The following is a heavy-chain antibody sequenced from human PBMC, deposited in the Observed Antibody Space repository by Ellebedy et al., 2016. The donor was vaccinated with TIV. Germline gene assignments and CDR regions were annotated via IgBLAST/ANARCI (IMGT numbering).Heavy chain of an antibody. Sequence: GGSLRLXXAASGFTFSLYDINWVRQAPGKRLDCVSSISGSGGTKKFADFVKGRFSLSRDNFKNTVEMQMNSLKVDDTAVYYCVQDSQRGLKWGQGTLVTVSS. CDR3: VQDSQRGLK. CDR1: GFTFSLYD. V-gene: IGHV3-23*01. D-gene: IGHD6-25*01. CDR2: ISGSGGTK. J-gene: IGHJ4*02.